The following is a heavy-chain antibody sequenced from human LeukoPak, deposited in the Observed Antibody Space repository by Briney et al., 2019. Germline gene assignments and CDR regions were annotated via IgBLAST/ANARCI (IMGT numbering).Heavy chain of an antibody. D-gene: IGHD2-15*01. CDR1: GGTFSSYA. V-gene: IGHV1-69*13. CDR2: IIPIFGTA. CDR3: ARGYCSGGSCYSANQPDYGDYWFDP. Sequence: GASVKVSCTASGGTFSSYAISWVRQAPGQGLEWMGGIIPIFGTANYAQKFQGRVTITADESTSTAYMELSSLRSEDTAVYYCARGYCSGGSCYSANQPDYGDYWFDPWGQGTLVTVSS. J-gene: IGHJ5*02.